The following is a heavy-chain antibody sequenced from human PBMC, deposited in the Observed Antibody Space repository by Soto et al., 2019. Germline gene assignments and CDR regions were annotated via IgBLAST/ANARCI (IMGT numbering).Heavy chain of an antibody. Sequence: GSLRLSCEASGLTFSSYWMTWVRQAPGKGLEWVADIKPGGSEKYYVDSVEGRFTISRDNAKNSIYLEMNSLRVEDTAVYYCARSITTLGVVTISDDNWFDPWGQGTPVTVSS. V-gene: IGHV3-7*03. D-gene: IGHD3-3*01. J-gene: IGHJ5*02. CDR1: GLTFSSYW. CDR2: IKPGGSEK. CDR3: ARSITTLGVVTISDDNWFDP.